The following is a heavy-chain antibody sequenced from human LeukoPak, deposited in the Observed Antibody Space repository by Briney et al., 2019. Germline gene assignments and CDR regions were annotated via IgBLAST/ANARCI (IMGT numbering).Heavy chain of an antibody. Sequence: SETLSLTCTVSGGSISSYYWSWIRQPAGKGLEWIGRIYTSGSTNYNPSLKSRITMSVDTSKNQFSLKLSSVTAADTAVYYCARDRGSPVLSGLWFGEPYHSSDWGKGTTVTVSS. V-gene: IGHV4-4*07. CDR2: IYTSGST. J-gene: IGHJ6*04. CDR1: GGSISSYY. CDR3: ARDRGSPVLSGLWFGEPYHSSD. D-gene: IGHD3-10*01.